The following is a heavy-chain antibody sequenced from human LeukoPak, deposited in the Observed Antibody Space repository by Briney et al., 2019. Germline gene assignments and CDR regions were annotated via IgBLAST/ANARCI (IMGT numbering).Heavy chain of an antibody. CDR3: ARLSSTSFPFDY. CDR2: INHSGST. D-gene: IGHD2-2*01. V-gene: IGHV4-34*01. Sequence: PSETLSLTCTVSGGSISSYYWSWIRQPPGKGLEWIGEINHSGSTNYNPSLKSRVTISVDTSKNQFSLKLSSVTAADTAVYYCARLSSTSFPFDYWGQGTLVTVSS. CDR1: GGSISSYY. J-gene: IGHJ4*02.